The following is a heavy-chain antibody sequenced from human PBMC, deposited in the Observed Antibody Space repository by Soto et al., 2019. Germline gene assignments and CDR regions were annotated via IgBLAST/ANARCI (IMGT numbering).Heavy chain of an antibody. Sequence: EVQLVESGGGLVQPGGSLRLSCAASGFTFSSYWMHWVRQAPGKGLVWVSRINSDGSSTSYADSVKGRFTISRDNAKNTLYLQMNSLRAEDTAVYYCARVDSVVVAAKASWFDPWGQGTLVTVSS. CDR1: GFTFSSYW. CDR2: INSDGSST. V-gene: IGHV3-74*01. CDR3: ARVDSVVVAAKASWFDP. D-gene: IGHD2-15*01. J-gene: IGHJ5*02.